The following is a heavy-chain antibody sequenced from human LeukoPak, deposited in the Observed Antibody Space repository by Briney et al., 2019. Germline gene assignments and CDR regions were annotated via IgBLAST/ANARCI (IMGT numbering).Heavy chain of an antibody. CDR3: ARALLDVSGYGEGFDY. V-gene: IGHV3-21*01. Sequence: PGGSLRLSCAASGFTFSSYSMNWVRQAPGKGLEWVSSISSSSSYIYYADSVKGRFTISRDNAKNSLYLQMNSLRAEDTAVYYCARALLDVSGYGEGFDYWGQGTLVTVSS. CDR2: ISSSSSYI. CDR1: GFTFSSYS. D-gene: IGHD5-12*01. J-gene: IGHJ4*02.